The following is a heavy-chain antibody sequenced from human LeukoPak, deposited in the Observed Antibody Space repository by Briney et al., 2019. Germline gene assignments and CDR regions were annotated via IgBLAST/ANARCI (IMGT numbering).Heavy chain of an antibody. D-gene: IGHD1-26*01. V-gene: IGHV4-61*08. CDR3: ARLSGSYPFDY. Sequence: PSETLALTCTVSGGSVSSVGNYWSWIRQPPGEGLEWIGYIYYTGSTNYNPSLQSRVTISIDTSKKQFSLKLNSVTAADTAVYYCARLSGSYPFDYWGQGTLVTVSS. CDR2: IYYTGST. CDR1: GGSVSSVGNY. J-gene: IGHJ4*02.